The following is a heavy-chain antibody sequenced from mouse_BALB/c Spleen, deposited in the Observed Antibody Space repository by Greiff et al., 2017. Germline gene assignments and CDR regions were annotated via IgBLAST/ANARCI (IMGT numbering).Heavy chain of an antibody. J-gene: IGHJ1*01. V-gene: IGHV7-3*02. CDR3: ARATVVATEYFDV. CDR1: GFTFTDYY. Sequence: DVQLQESGGGLVQPGGSLRLSCATSGFTFTDYYMSWVRQPPGKALEWLGFIRNKANGYTTEYSASVKGRFTISRDNSQSILYLQMNTLRAEDSATYYCARATVVATEYFDVWGAGTTVTVSS. D-gene: IGHD1-1*01. CDR2: IRNKANGYTT.